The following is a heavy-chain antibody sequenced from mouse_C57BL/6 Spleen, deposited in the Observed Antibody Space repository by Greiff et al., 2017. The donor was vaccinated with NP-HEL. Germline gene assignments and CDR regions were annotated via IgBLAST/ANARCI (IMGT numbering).Heavy chain of an antibody. J-gene: IGHJ3*01. CDR2: INPYNCDT. Sequence: EVKLQESGPELVKPGDSVKISCKASGYSFTGYFMNWVMQSHGKSLEWIGRINPYNCDTFYNQKFKGKATLTVDKSSSTAHMELRSLTSEDSAVYYCARGGYDSAWFAYWGQGTLVTVSA. CDR1: GYSFTGYF. V-gene: IGHV1-20*01. CDR3: ARGGYDSAWFAY. D-gene: IGHD2-4*01.